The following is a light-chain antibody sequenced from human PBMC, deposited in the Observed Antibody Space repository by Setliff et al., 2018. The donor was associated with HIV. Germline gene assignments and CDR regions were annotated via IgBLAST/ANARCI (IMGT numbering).Light chain of an antibody. V-gene: IGLV2-11*01. Sequence: HSALAQPRSVSGSPGQSVTISCSGTNSAVGYDYVSWYQQHPGKAPTLIIYDVSQRPSGVPARFSGSTSANTASLTISGLQAEDEADYYCCSYAGGNTFVFGGGTKVTVL. CDR1: NSAVGYDY. CDR2: DVS. J-gene: IGLJ2*01. CDR3: CSYAGGNTFV.